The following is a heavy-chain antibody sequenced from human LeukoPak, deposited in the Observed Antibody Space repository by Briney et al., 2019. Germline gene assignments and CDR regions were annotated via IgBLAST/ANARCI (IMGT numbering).Heavy chain of an antibody. V-gene: IGHV4-39*07. CDR2: IYTSGST. J-gene: IGHJ6*03. Sequence: SETLSLTCTVSAGSISSSSYYWGLIRQPPGKGLEWIGRIYTSGSTNYNPSLKSRVTISVDTSKNQFSLKLSSVTAADTAVYYCARDQPGRTLYYYMDVWGKGTTVTISS. D-gene: IGHD1-14*01. CDR1: AGSISSSSYY. CDR3: ARDQPGRTLYYYMDV.